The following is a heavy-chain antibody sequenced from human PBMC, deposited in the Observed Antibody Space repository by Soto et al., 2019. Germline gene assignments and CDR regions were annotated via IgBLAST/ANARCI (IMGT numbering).Heavy chain of an antibody. Sequence: PSQTLSLTCAISGYSVSSNSAALNWIRQSPSRGLEWLGRTYYRSKWYNDYAVSVKSRITINPDTSKNQFSLQLNSVTPEDTAVYYCARGYCSGGSCYAGEGDDAFDIWGQGTMVTVSS. J-gene: IGHJ3*02. V-gene: IGHV6-1*01. CDR2: TYYRSKWYN. CDR1: GYSVSSNSAA. CDR3: ARGYCSGGSCYAGEGDDAFDI. D-gene: IGHD2-15*01.